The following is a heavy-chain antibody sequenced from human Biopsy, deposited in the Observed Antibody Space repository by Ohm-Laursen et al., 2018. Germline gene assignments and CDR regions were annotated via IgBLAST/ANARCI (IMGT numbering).Heavy chain of an antibody. CDR1: GKTFSDYQ. CDR2: INQAGTT. CDR3: GNEVHGRDY. V-gene: IGHV4-34*08. Sequence: GTLSLTCVVFGKTFSDYQWSWIRQPPGKGLEWIGRINQAGTTNYNPSLKSRVSISADASKYEFSLRLTSVTAADTAVYLCGNEVHGRDYWGLGAQVTVSS. J-gene: IGHJ4*02. D-gene: IGHD2-15*01.